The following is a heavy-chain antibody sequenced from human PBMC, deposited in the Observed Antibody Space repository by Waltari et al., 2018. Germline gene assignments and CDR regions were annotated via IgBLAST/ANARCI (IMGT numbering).Heavy chain of an antibody. D-gene: IGHD6-13*01. CDR3: ARPLAAAGTRGFDP. J-gene: IGHJ5*02. CDR1: GYTFTSYA. V-gene: IGHV7-4-1*02. CDR2: INTSTGNP. Sequence: QVQLVQSGSELKKPGASVKVSCKASGYTFTSYAMNWVRQAPGQGLEWMGWINTSTGNPAYAQGFTGRFVFSVDTSVSTAYLQISSLKAEDTAVYYCARPLAAAGTRGFDPWGQGTLVTVSS.